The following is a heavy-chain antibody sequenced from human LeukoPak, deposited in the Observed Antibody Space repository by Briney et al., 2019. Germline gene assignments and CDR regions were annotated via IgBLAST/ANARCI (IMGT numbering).Heavy chain of an antibody. CDR3: ARGELWFGELLSSWFDP. V-gene: IGHV1-2*02. Sequence: ASVKVSCKASGYTFTGYYMHWVRQAPGQGLEWMGWINPNSGGTNYAQNFQGRVTMTRDTPISTAYMELSRLRSDDTAVYYCARGELWFGELLSSWFDPWGQGTLVTVSS. CDR2: INPNSGGT. J-gene: IGHJ5*02. D-gene: IGHD3-10*01. CDR1: GYTFTGYY.